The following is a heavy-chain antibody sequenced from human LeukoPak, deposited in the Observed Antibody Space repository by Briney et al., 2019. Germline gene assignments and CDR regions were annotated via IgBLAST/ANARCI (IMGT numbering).Heavy chain of an antibody. V-gene: IGHV5-51*01. CDR2: IYPGDSDT. J-gene: IGHJ4*02. CDR3: ARGYYYDSSGYYNFDY. Sequence: GESMKISCKGSGYSFTSYWIGWVRQMPGKGLEWMGIIYPGDSDTRYSPSFQGQVTISADKSISTAYLQWSSLKASDTAMYYCARGYYYDSSGYYNFDYWGQGTLVTVSS. D-gene: IGHD3-22*01. CDR1: GYSFTSYW.